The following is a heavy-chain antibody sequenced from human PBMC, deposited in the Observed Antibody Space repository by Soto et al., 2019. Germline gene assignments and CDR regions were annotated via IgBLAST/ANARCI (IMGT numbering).Heavy chain of an antibody. CDR1: GFTFSNYW. CDR2: IKQDGSEK. D-gene: IGHD6-25*01. J-gene: IGHJ2*01. CDR3: AQSGRYYWYFDL. Sequence: GGSLRLSCAASGFTFSNYWMSWVRQAPGKGLEWVTNIKQDGSEKYYVDSVKGRFTVSRDNAKNSLYLQMNSLRAEDTAVYYCAQSGRYYWYFDLWGRGTLVTVSS. V-gene: IGHV3-7*01.